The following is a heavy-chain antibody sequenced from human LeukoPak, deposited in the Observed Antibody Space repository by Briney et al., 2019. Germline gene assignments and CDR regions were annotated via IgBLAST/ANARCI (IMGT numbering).Heavy chain of an antibody. CDR2: IYTSGST. J-gene: IGHJ5*02. CDR3: ARHALGYSSSWYEGGWFDP. D-gene: IGHD6-13*01. V-gene: IGHV4-4*07. CDR1: GGSISSYY. Sequence: SETLSLTCTVSGGSISSYYWSWIRQPAGKGLEWIGRIYTSGSTNYNPSLKSRVTMSVDTSKNQFSLKLSSVTAADTAVYYCARHALGYSSSWYEGGWFDPWGQGTLVTVSS.